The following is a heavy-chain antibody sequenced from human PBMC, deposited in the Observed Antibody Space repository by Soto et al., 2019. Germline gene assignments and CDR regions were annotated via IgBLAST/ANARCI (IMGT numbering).Heavy chain of an antibody. J-gene: IGHJ6*02. V-gene: IGHV4-34*01. CDR1: GGSFRGYY. Sequence: SETLSLTCAVYGGSFRGYYWSWIRQPPGKGLEWIGEINHSGSTNYNPSLKSRVTISVDTSKNQFSLKLSSVTAADTAVYYFASIAAAATIYYGMVVWGQGTTVSVSS. D-gene: IGHD6-13*01. CDR2: INHSGST. CDR3: ASIAAAATIYYGMVV.